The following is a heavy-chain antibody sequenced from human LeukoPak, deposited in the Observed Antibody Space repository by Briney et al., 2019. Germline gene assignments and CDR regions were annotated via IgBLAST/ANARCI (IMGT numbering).Heavy chain of an antibody. CDR1: GLTFSSYW. D-gene: IGHD1-26*01. Sequence: GGSLRLSCAASGLTFSSYWMHWVRQAPGKGLVWVSRIYNDGSSTSYADSVKGRFTISRDNAKSTLYLQMNSLRAEDTAVYYCARVRVGSGSSHAADAFDIWGQGTMVTVSS. V-gene: IGHV3-74*01. CDR2: IYNDGSST. CDR3: ARVRVGSGSSHAADAFDI. J-gene: IGHJ3*02.